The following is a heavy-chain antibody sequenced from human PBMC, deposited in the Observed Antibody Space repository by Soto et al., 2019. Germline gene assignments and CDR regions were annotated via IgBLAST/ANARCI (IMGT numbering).Heavy chain of an antibody. Sequence: PSETRSLTCTVAGCSIIRDYWSWIRRPPGRGREWVGYIYYRGRTNYNPSLKSRVTLSVDTSKNQFSLKLSSVTAADTAVYYCAREALYGSGSYYNGPPYYYYGMDVWGQGTTVTVS. D-gene: IGHD3-10*01. CDR2: IYYRGRT. J-gene: IGHJ6*02. CDR3: AREALYGSGSYYNGPPYYYYGMDV. V-gene: IGHV4-59*01. CDR1: GCSIIRDY.